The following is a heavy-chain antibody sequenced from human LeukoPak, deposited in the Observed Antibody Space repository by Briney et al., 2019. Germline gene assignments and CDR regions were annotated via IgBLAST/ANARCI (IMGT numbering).Heavy chain of an antibody. J-gene: IGHJ4*02. Sequence: GGSLRLSCAASGFTFSSYSMNWVRQAPGKGLEWVSSISSSSSYIYYADSVKGRFTISRDNAKNSLYLQMNSLRAEDTAVYYCARGPLLRYFDWFPRTGCDYWGQGTLVTVSS. V-gene: IGHV3-21*01. CDR3: ARGPLLRYFDWFPRTGCDY. CDR2: ISSSSSYI. CDR1: GFTFSSYS. D-gene: IGHD3-9*01.